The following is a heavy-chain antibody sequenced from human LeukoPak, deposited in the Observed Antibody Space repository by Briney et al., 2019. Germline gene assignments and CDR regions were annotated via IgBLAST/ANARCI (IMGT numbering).Heavy chain of an antibody. CDR3: ARGGLGADNWFDP. CDR1: GYTFTGYY. CDR2: IDPNSGGT. J-gene: IGHJ5*02. V-gene: IGHV1-2*02. D-gene: IGHD1-26*01. Sequence: ASVKVSCKASGYTFTGYYMHWVRQAPGQGLEWMGWIDPNSGGTNYAQKFQGRVTMTRDTSISTAYMELSRLRSDDTAVYYCARGGLGADNWFDPWGQGTLVTVSS.